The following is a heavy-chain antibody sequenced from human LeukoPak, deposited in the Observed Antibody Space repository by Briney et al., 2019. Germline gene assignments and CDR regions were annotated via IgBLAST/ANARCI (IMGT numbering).Heavy chain of an antibody. V-gene: IGHV4-38-2*02. J-gene: IGHJ4*02. D-gene: IGHD3-22*01. CDR3: ARDADSIHYFDY. CDR1: GYSINSGYY. CDR2: IYNSGNT. Sequence: SETLSLTRTVSGYSINSGYYWAWIRHPPGKGLEWIGSIYNSGNTYYNPSLKRPVTMSVDTSKNQFSLKLTSVTAADAAVYYCARDADSIHYFDYWGQGTLVTVSS.